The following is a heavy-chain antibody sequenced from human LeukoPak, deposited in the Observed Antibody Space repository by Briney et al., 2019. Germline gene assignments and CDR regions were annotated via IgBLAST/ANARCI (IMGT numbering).Heavy chain of an antibody. CDR3: ARAGSYDILTGYFDY. Sequence: SVKVSCKASGGTFSSYAISWVRQAPGQGLEWMGGIIPIFGTANYAQKFQGRATITADESTSTAYMELSSLRSEDTAVYYCARAGSYDILTGYFDYWGQGTLVTVSS. D-gene: IGHD3-9*01. CDR2: IIPIFGTA. CDR1: GGTFSSYA. J-gene: IGHJ4*02. V-gene: IGHV1-69*13.